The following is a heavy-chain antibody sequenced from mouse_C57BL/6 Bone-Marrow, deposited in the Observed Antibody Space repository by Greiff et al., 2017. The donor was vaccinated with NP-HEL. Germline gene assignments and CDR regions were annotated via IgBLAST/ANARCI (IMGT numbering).Heavy chain of an antibody. V-gene: IGHV5-6*01. CDR1: GFTFSSYG. J-gene: IGHJ3*01. CDR2: ISSGGIYT. Sequence: EVKVVESGGDLVKPGGSLKLSCAASGFTFSSYGMSLVRQTPDKRLEWVATISSGGIYTSYPDSVKGRFTISRDNAKNTLYLQMSSLKSEDTAMYYCASPYDYDVAWFAYWGQGTLVTVSA. CDR3: ASPYDYDVAWFAY. D-gene: IGHD2-4*01.